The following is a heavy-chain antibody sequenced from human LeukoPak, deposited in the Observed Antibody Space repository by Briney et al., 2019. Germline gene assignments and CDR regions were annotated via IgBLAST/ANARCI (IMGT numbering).Heavy chain of an antibody. V-gene: IGHV1-8*01. D-gene: IGHD2-2*01. Sequence: ASVKVSCKASGYTFTSYDINWVRQATGQGLEWMGWMNPNSGNTGHAQKFQGRVTMTRNTSISTAYMELSSLRSEDTAVYYCARAVRYIVVVPAAAGPSYYFDYWGQGTLVAVPS. CDR2: MNPNSGNT. CDR3: ARAVRYIVVVPAAAGPSYYFDY. J-gene: IGHJ4*02. CDR1: GYTFTSYD.